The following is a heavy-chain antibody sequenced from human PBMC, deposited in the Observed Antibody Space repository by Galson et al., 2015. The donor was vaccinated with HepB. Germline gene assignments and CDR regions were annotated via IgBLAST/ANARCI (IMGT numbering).Heavy chain of an antibody. CDR3: ARDRHPNYYYDSSPVGAFDI. Sequence: SLRLSCAASGFTFSSYSMNWVRQAPGKGLEWVSSISSSSSYIYYADSVKGRFTISRDNAKNSLYLQMNSLRAEDTAVYYCARDRHPNYYYDSSPVGAFDIWVQGTMVTVSS. D-gene: IGHD3-22*01. CDR2: ISSSSSYI. V-gene: IGHV3-21*01. CDR1: GFTFSSYS. J-gene: IGHJ3*02.